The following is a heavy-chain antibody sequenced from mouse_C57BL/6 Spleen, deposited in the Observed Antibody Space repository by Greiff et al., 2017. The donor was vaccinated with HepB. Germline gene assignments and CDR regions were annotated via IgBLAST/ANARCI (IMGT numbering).Heavy chain of an antibody. J-gene: IGHJ1*03. CDR2: INPNNGGT. V-gene: IGHV1-26*01. Sequence: EVQLQQSGPELVKPGASVKISCKASGYTFTDYYMNWVKQSHGKSLEWIGDINPNNGGTSYNQKFKGKATLTVDKSSSTAYMELRSLTSEDSAVYYCARRIITTVVENWYFDVWGTGTTVTVSS. D-gene: IGHD1-1*01. CDR3: ARRIITTVVENWYFDV. CDR1: GYTFTDYY.